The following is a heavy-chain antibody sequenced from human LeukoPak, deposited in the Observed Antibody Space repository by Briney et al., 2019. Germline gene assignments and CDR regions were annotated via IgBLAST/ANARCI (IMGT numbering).Heavy chain of an antibody. D-gene: IGHD3-10*01. J-gene: IGHJ4*02. CDR3: AKVRSPYGSGSSDYFDY. Sequence: GGSLRLSCAVPGITLSNYGMSWVRQAPGKGLEWVAGISGSGGATNYADSVKGRFTISRDNSKNTLYLQMNSLRAEDTAVYYCAKVRSPYGSGSSDYFDYWGQGTLVTVSS. V-gene: IGHV3-23*01. CDR2: ISGSGGAT. CDR1: GITLSNYG.